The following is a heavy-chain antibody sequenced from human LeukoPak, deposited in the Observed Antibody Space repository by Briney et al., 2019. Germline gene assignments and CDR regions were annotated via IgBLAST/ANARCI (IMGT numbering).Heavy chain of an antibody. CDR2: IYDSGST. Sequence: SETLSLTCTVSGGYFSSYYCIWVRQPAGKGLEWIGRIYDSGSTNYNPSLKSRVTMSVDTSENRFSLKLTSVTAADTAVYYCARVQSGSYDYWGQGTLVTVSS. D-gene: IGHD1-26*01. J-gene: IGHJ4*02. V-gene: IGHV4-4*07. CDR1: GGYFSSYY. CDR3: ARVQSGSYDY.